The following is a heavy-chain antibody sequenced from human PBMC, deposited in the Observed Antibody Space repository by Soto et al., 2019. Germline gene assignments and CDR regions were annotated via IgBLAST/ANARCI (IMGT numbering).Heavy chain of an antibody. CDR3: PTRGPRGTGLYYFDT. V-gene: IGHV4-30-4*01. D-gene: IGHD3-10*01. CDR1: GGSISSGNYY. J-gene: IGHJ4*02. CDR2: ISYSGTT. Sequence: PSETLSLTCTVSGGSISSGNYYWSWIRQHPGKGLEWIGFISYSGTTNYSASLRSRVSISVDTSKNQFSLDLSSVTAADTAVYYCPTRGPRGTGLYYFDTWGKGPLVTVPS.